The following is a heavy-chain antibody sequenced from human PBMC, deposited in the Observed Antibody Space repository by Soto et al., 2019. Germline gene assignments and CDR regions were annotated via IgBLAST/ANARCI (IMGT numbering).Heavy chain of an antibody. CDR1: GFTVSSNY. D-gene: IGHD4-4*01. J-gene: IGHJ6*03. Sequence: EVQLVESGGGLVQPGGSLRLSCAASGFTVSSNYMSWVRQAPGKGLEWASVIYSGGSTYYADSVKGRFTISRDNSKNSLYLQMNSLRAEDTAVYYCARGKTTVTTGYYYYVDVWGKGTTVTVSS. CDR2: IYSGGST. V-gene: IGHV3-66*01. CDR3: ARGKTTVTTGYYYYVDV.